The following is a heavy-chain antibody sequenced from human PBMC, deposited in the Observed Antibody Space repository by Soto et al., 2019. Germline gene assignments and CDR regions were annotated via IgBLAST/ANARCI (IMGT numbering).Heavy chain of an antibody. CDR2: MNPNSGNT. V-gene: IGHV1-8*02. CDR1: GSIFSSHV. Sequence: GASVKVSGKASGSIFSSHVINWVRQATGQGLEWMGWMNPNSGNTGYAQKFQGRVTMTRNTSISTAYTELSSLRSEDTAVYYCARYTGITGTYAFDIWGQGTMVTVSS. CDR3: ARYTGITGTYAFDI. D-gene: IGHD1-20*01. J-gene: IGHJ3*02.